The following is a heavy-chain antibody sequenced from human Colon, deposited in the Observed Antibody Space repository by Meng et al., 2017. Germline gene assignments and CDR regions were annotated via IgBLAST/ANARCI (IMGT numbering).Heavy chain of an antibody. CDR2: IYWDDDK. J-gene: IGHJ4*02. Sequence: QITSKEYGPTLVKPTQTLTLTCSISGFALSRVTVAWRRQPPGKALECLAVIYWDDDKRDRPSLESRLTITKDTSKNQVVLTMTNVDPVDPATYNFARARELWGRPLPSPFDYWGPETLVTVYS. CDR1: GFALSRVT. V-gene: IGHV2-5*02. CDR3: ARARELWGRPLPSPFDY. D-gene: IGHD7-27*01.